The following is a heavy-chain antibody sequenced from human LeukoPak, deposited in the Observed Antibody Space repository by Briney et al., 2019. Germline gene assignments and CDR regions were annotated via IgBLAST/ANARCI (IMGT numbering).Heavy chain of an antibody. CDR1: GFTFSSYS. CDR3: ARDAVYSSGWYYFDY. V-gene: IGHV3-21*01. J-gene: IGHJ4*02. D-gene: IGHD6-19*01. Sequence: NPGGSLRLSCAASGFTFSSYSMNWVRQAPGKGLEWASSISSSSSYIYYADSVKGRFTISRDNAKNSLYLQMNSLRAEDTAVYYCARDAVYSSGWYYFDYWGQGTLVTVSS. CDR2: ISSSSSYI.